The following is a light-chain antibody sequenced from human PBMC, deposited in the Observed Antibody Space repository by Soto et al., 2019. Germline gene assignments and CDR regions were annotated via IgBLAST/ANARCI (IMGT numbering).Light chain of an antibody. CDR2: AAS. V-gene: IGKV1-39*01. Sequence: DIQMTQSPSSLSASVGDRVTITCRASQSISIYLNWYQQKPGKAPNLLIYAASSLQSGVPSRFSGSGSGTDFTLTISSLQPEDFATYYCQQSSSTPRTFGQGTKV. CDR3: QQSSSTPRT. CDR1: QSISIY. J-gene: IGKJ1*01.